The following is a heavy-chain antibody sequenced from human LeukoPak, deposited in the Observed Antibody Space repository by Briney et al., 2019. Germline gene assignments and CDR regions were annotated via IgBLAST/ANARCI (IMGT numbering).Heavy chain of an antibody. CDR1: GFTFSSYE. CDR2: ISSSSSYI. V-gene: IGHV3-21*01. J-gene: IGHJ4*02. Sequence: GGSLRLSCAASGFTFSSYEMNWVRQAPGKGLEWVSSISSSSSYIYYADSVKGRFTISRDNAKNSLYLQMNSLRAEDTAVYYCARADSSGYPLDYWGQGTLVTVSS. CDR3: ARADSSGYPLDY. D-gene: IGHD3-22*01.